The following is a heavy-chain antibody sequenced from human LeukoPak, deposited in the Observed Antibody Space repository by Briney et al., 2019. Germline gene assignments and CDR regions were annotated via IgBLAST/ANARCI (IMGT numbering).Heavy chain of an antibody. J-gene: IGHJ6*02. CDR2: ITSSGIII. V-gene: IGHV3-48*03. D-gene: IGHD3-10*01. Sequence: GRSLRLSCAASGFTFSSYEMNWVRQAPGKGLEWVAYITSSGIIIYYADSVKGRFTISRDNAKNSLYLQMNSLRAEDTAVYYCASTGGYGSGTYDYYYFGMDVWGQGTTVTVSS. CDR3: ASTGGYGSGTYDYYYFGMDV. CDR1: GFTFSSYE.